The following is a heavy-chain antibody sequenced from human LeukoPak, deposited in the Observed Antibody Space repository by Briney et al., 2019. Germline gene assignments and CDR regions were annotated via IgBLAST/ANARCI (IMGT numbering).Heavy chain of an antibody. CDR2: IFPGDSDT. J-gene: IGHJ4*02. CDR3: ARRPDTGAAADYTLGI. V-gene: IGHV5-51*01. CDR1: GYSFNSYW. Sequence: GESLNISCRGSGYSFNSYWIAWVRQMPGKGLEWMGFIFPGDSDTRYTPSFQGHVSFSVDKSMKTAYLQWSSLKSSDSAMYYCARRPDTGAAADYTLGIWGQGTLVTVSS. D-gene: IGHD6-13*01.